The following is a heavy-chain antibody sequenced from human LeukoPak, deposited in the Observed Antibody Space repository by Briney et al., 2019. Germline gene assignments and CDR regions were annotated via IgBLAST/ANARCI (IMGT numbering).Heavy chain of an antibody. CDR1: GGSISSSSYY. D-gene: IGHD2-2*01. Sequence: SETLSLTCTVSGGSISSSSYYWGWIRQPPGKGLEWIGSIYYRGNSYYNPSLKSRVTISVDTSKNHFSLKLRSVTAADTAVYYCARDLGEYQLAFDYWGQGTLVTVSS. V-gene: IGHV4-39*02. CDR3: ARDLGEYQLAFDY. J-gene: IGHJ4*02. CDR2: IYYRGNS.